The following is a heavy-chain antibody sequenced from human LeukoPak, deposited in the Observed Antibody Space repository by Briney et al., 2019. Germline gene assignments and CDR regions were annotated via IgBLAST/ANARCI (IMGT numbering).Heavy chain of an antibody. Sequence: ASVTVSCTASGYTFTSYAMHWVRQAPGQRLEWMGWINAGNGNTKYSQKFQGRVTITRDTSASTAYMELSSLRSEDTAVYYCATENNYGDFFYYLDYWGQGTLVTVSS. V-gene: IGHV1-3*01. CDR2: INAGNGNT. CDR1: GYTFTSYA. CDR3: ATENNYGDFFYYLDY. D-gene: IGHD4-17*01. J-gene: IGHJ4*02.